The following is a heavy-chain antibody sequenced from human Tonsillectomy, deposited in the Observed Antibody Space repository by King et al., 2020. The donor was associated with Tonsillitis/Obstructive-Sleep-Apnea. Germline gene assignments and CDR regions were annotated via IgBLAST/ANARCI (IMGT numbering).Heavy chain of an antibody. J-gene: IGHJ6*02. D-gene: IGHD2-21*02. CDR3: AKVVVVTASYYYYGMDV. CDR1: GFTFSTYV. V-gene: IGHV3-30*18. Sequence: VQLVESGGGVVQPGRSLRLSCAASGFTFSTYVMHWVRQAPGKGLEWVEVISYDGSNKYYADSVKGRFTLSRDNSKNTLYLQMNSLRAEDTAVYYCAKVVVVTASYYYYGMDVWGQGTTVTVSS. CDR2: ISYDGSNK.